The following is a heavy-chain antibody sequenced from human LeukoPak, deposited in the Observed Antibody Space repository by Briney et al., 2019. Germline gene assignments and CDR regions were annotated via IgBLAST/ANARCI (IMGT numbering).Heavy chain of an antibody. D-gene: IGHD1-1*01. J-gene: IGHJ6*02. Sequence: GGSLRLSCAASGFTFSSYAMNWVRQAPGKGLEWVSLVSGDGGSTYYADSVKGRFTISRDNSKNSLYLQMDSLRTEDTALYYCTKGRATQDHYYGMDVWGQGTTVTVSS. CDR3: TKGRATQDHYYGMDV. V-gene: IGHV3-43*02. CDR2: VSGDGGST. CDR1: GFTFSSYA.